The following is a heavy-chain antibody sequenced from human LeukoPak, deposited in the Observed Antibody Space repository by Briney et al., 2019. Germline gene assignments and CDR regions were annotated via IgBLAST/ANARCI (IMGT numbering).Heavy chain of an antibody. D-gene: IGHD3-22*01. J-gene: IGHJ2*01. V-gene: IGHV1-69*04. CDR1: GGTFSSYA. CDR2: IIPILGIA. CDR3: ARDSEDYYDSSGRIYWYFDL. Sequence: SVKVSCKASGGTFSSYAISWVRQAPGQGLEWMGRIIPILGIANYAQKFQGRVTITADKSTSTAYMELSSLRSEDTAVYYCARDSEDYYDSSGRIYWYFDLWGRGTLVTVSS.